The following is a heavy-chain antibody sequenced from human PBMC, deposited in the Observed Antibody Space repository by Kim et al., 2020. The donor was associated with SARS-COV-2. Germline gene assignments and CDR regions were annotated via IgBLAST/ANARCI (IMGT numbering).Heavy chain of an antibody. CDR2: ISAYNGNT. D-gene: IGHD3-3*01. V-gene: IGHV1-18*01. CDR3: AREMSXRITIFGVVISPTPXXXY. Sequence: ASVKVSCKASGYTFTSYGISWVRQAPGQGLEWMGWISAYNGNTNYAQKLQGRVTMTTDTSTSTAYMELRSLRXDDTAVYYCAREMSXRITIFGVVISPTPXXXYWGQGXLVTVSS. CDR1: GYTFTSYG. J-gene: IGHJ4*02.